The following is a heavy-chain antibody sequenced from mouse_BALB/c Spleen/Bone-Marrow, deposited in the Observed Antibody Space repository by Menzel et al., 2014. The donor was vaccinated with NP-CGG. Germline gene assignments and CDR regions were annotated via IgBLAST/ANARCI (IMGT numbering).Heavy chain of an antibody. Sequence: VQLQQSGPELVKPGASVKISCKASGYAFSSSWMNWVKQRPGQGLEWIGRIYPGDGDTNYNGKFKGKATLTADKSSSTAYMQLSSLTSVDSAVYVCARDYYGSSYDYWVQGTTLTVSS. CDR3: ARDYYGSSYDY. D-gene: IGHD1-1*01. V-gene: IGHV1-82*01. CDR2: IYPGDGDT. J-gene: IGHJ2*01. CDR1: GYAFSSSW.